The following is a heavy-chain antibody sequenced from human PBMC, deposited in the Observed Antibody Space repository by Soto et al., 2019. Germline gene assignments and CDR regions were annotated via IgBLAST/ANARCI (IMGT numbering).Heavy chain of an antibody. V-gene: IGHV4-31*03. CDR1: GDSLSSGGHY. J-gene: IGHJ4*02. CDR3: ARVDPRGYFAIFTDY. Sequence: PSETLSLTCTVSGDSLSSGGHYWSWIRQQPGKGLEWIGHIYDSVNTYYSPSLRSRVTISADMSKNQFFLNLRSVTAADTAVYYCARVDPRGYFAIFTDYWGQGTLVTVSS. D-gene: IGHD3-3*01. CDR2: IYDSVNT.